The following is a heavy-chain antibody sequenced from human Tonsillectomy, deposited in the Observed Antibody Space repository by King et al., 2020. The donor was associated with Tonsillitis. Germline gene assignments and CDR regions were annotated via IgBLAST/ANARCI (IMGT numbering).Heavy chain of an antibody. D-gene: IGHD6-13*01. CDR1: GFTFSRFS. V-gene: IGHV3-21*01. Sequence: VQLVESGGGLVKPGGSLRLSCAASGFTFSRFSFNWVRQAPGKGLEWVSSITSGSSYTSYADSVKGRFTISRDDAKNSLYLQMNSLGGEDTAVYFCARDGQLVVPYYFDYWGQGTLVTVSS. CDR3: ARDGQLVVPYYFDY. J-gene: IGHJ4*02. CDR2: ITSGSSYT.